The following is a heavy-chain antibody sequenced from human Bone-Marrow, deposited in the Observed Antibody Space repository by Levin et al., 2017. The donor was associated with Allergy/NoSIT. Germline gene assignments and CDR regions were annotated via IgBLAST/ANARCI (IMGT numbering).Heavy chain of an antibody. V-gene: IGHV3-33*01. CDR1: GFPFSDYG. CDR3: VRSQYGTGATCNYGMDV. CDR2: IWHHGRFL. D-gene: IGHD6-6*01. J-gene: IGHJ6*02. Sequence: GGSLRLSCAASGFPFSDYGMNWVRQAPGKGLEWVALIWHHGRFLSYGDSVKGRCPVSRDNSKNMLYLQMNSLSAADTAVYSCVRSQYGTGATCNYGMDVWGQGTTVTVSS.